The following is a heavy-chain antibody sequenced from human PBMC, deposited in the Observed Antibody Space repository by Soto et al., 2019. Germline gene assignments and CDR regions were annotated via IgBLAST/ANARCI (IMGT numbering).Heavy chain of an antibody. CDR1: GGSISSGDYC. Sequence: PSETLSLTCTVSGGSISSGDYCWSWIRQPPGKGLEWIGYIYHSGITNYNPSLKSRVIISVDKPKNQFSLKLSSMTAADTAVYYCAGYYYASGNYQGNLDYWGQGSLVTVSS. V-gene: IGHV4-30-4*01. D-gene: IGHD3-10*01. CDR2: IYHSGIT. CDR3: AGYYYASGNYQGNLDY. J-gene: IGHJ4*02.